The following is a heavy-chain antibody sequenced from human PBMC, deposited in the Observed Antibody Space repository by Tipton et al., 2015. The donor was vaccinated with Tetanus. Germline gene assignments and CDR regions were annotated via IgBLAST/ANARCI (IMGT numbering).Heavy chain of an antibody. D-gene: IGHD4-17*01. V-gene: IGHV3-23*01. CDR1: GLTLTDFA. J-gene: IGHJ4*02. Sequence: SLRLSCAASGLTLTDFAMSWVRQPPGQGPDWVAVIESSGSTQYSDSVKGRFTISRDNSKNTLILEMSSLRVEDSAVYYCASSTVTRWGPGTLVTVSS. CDR2: IESSGST. CDR3: ASSTVTR.